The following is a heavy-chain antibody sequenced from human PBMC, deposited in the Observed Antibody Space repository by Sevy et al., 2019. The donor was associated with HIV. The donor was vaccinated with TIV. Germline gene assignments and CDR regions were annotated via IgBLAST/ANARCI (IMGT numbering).Heavy chain of an antibody. D-gene: IGHD5-18*01. CDR2: INHSGST. CDR1: GGSFSGYY. V-gene: IGHV4-34*01. Sequence: SETLSLTCAVYGGSFSGYYWCWIRQPPGKGLEWIGEINHSGSTNYNPSLKSRVTISVDTSKNQFSLKLSSVTAADTAVYYCARGGYSYGYSFGAYYYGMDVWGQGTTVTVSS. J-gene: IGHJ6*02. CDR3: ARGGYSYGYSFGAYYYGMDV.